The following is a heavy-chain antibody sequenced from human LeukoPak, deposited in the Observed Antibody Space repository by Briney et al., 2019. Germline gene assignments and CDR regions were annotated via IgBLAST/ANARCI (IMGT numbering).Heavy chain of an antibody. V-gene: IGHV3-7*01. CDR1: GFSFSSHW. CDR2: INPDGSGK. Sequence: GGSLRLSCAASGFSFSSHWMNWVRQAPGKGLEWVANINPDGSGKYYVDSVKGRFSISRDSAKSSMYLQMNSLRGEDTAVYYCVRDRFFSFDYWGQGTVVTVSS. CDR3: VRDRFFSFDY. J-gene: IGHJ4*02.